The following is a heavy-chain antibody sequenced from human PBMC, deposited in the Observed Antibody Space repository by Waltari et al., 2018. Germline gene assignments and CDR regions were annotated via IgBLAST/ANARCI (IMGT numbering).Heavy chain of an antibody. V-gene: IGHV4-59*01. Sequence: QVQLQESGPALGRRSETRSLTCTVPGGSLRSYYGSLGRHAPGKGLEWIGSVFCTWSTMYTPRLRSLVTISLDTSMRHRFLKRTTVTAADTAKYYCVRDVGLLNRHGMDVWGQGTTVTVSS. CDR1: GGSLRSYY. D-gene: IGHD2-21*02. J-gene: IGHJ6*02. CDR3: VRDVGLLNRHGMDV. CDR2: VFCTWST.